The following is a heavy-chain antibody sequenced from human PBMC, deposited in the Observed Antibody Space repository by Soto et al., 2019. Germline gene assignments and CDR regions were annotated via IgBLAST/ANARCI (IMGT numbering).Heavy chain of an antibody. CDR2: ISSSGSTI. CDR3: ARDLITKTGYSSSWNPLEGMDV. Sequence: QVQLVESGGGLVKPGGSLRLSCAASGFTFSDYYMSWIRQAPGKGLEWVSYISSSGSTIYYADSVKGRFTISRDNGKNSLYLQMNSLRAEDTAVYYCARDLITKTGYSSSWNPLEGMDVWGQGTTVTVSS. J-gene: IGHJ6*02. CDR1: GFTFSDYY. D-gene: IGHD6-13*01. V-gene: IGHV3-11*01.